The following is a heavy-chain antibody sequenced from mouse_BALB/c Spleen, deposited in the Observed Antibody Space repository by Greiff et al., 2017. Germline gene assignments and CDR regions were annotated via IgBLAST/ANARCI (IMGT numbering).Heavy chain of an antibody. CDR1: GFTFSSYA. CDR3: AREGILLRWYFDV. J-gene: IGHJ1*01. V-gene: IGHV5-6-5*01. D-gene: IGHD1-1*01. Sequence: DVKLVESGGGLVKPGGSLKLSCAASGFTFSSYAMSWVRQTPEKRLEWVASISSGGSTYYPDSVKGRFTISRDNARNILYLQMSSLRSEDTAMYYCAREGILLRWYFDVWGAGTTVTVSA. CDR2: ISSGGST.